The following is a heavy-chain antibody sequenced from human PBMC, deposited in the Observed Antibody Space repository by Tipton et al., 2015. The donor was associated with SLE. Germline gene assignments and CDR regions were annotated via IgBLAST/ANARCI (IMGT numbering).Heavy chain of an antibody. CDR2: IYSAGAK. Sequence: SLRLSCAASGFSVSSNYMSWVRQAPGKGLEWVSVIYSAGAKYYADSVKGRFTVARDSSKNTLYLQVSSLRAEDTATYFCARVSGLGLDYWGQGTLVTVSS. D-gene: IGHD3/OR15-3a*01. CDR1: GFSVSSNY. CDR3: ARVSGLGLDY. V-gene: IGHV3-53*01. J-gene: IGHJ4*02.